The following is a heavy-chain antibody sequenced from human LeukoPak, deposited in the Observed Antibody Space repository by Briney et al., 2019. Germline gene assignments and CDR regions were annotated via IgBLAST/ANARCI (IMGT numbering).Heavy chain of an antibody. V-gene: IGHV3-23*01. Sequence: GTSLRLPCAASGFTFRTYAMSWVRQAPGKGLEWVSGISGSGGSTYYADSVKGRFTISRDNSKNTLYLQMNSLRAEDTAVYYCAKEGDFYDILTDYWGQGTLVTVSS. J-gene: IGHJ4*02. CDR3: AKEGDFYDILTDY. D-gene: IGHD3-9*01. CDR1: GFTFRTYA. CDR2: ISGSGGST.